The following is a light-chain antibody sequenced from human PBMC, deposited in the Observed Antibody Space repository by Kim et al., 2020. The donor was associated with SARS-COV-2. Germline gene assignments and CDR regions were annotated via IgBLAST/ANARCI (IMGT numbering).Light chain of an antibody. Sequence: RVPISCTGSSSNIGAGYDVHWYQQLPGTAPKLLIYGNTNRPSGVPDRFSGSKSGTSASLAIAGLQAEDEADYYCQSYDRGLSGRVFGGGTQLTVL. CDR3: QSYDRGLSGRV. CDR1: SSNIGAGYD. J-gene: IGLJ2*01. V-gene: IGLV1-40*01. CDR2: GNT.